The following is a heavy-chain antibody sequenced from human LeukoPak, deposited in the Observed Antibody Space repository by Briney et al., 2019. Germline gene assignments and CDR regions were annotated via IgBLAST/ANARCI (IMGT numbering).Heavy chain of an antibody. V-gene: IGHV3-30*18. D-gene: IGHD3-22*01. CDR3: AKGFKRYDSSCSDIDY. CDR1: GFTFSSYG. J-gene: IGHJ4*02. Sequence: GGSLRLSCAASGFTFSSYGMHWVRQAPGKGLEWVAVISYDGSNKYYADSVKGRFTISRDNSKNTLYLQMNSLRAEDTAVYYCAKGFKRYDSSCSDIDYWGQGTLVTVSS. CDR2: ISYDGSNK.